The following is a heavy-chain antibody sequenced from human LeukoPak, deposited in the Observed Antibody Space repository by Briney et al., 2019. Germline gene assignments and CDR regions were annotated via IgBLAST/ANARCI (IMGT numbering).Heavy chain of an antibody. CDR3: AKARGLYCSSTSCYDCDV. CDR2: INPNSGGT. CDR1: GYTFTAYY. Sequence: GASVKVSCKASGYTFTAYYIHWVRQAPGQGLEWMGWINPNSGGTNYAQKFQCRVTLTRDTSITTAYMELNRLRSDDTAVYYCAKARGLYCSSTSCYDCDVWGKGTTVTVSS. V-gene: IGHV1-2*02. D-gene: IGHD2-2*01. J-gene: IGHJ6*04.